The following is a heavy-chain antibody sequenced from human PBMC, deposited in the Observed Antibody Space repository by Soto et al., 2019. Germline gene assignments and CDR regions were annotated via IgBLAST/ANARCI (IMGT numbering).Heavy chain of an antibody. CDR1: GYTLTELS. J-gene: IGHJ4*02. CDR2: FDPEDGET. Sequence: ASVKVSCKVSGYTLTELSMHWVRQAPGKGLEWMGGFDPEDGETIYAQTFQGRVTMTEDTSTDTAYMELSSLRSEDTAVYYCATDWASGVLFDYWGQGTLVTVSS. V-gene: IGHV1-24*01. D-gene: IGHD3-10*01. CDR3: ATDWASGVLFDY.